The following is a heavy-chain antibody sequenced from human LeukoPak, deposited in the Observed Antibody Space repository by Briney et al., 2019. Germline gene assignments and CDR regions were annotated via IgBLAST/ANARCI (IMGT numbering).Heavy chain of an antibody. D-gene: IGHD3-22*01. CDR3: ARESGYYYDTRYFDY. V-gene: IGHV4-4*02. J-gene: IGHJ4*02. CDR2: IYHSGST. CDR1: GGSISSSNW. Sequence: SETLSLTCAVSGGSISSSNWWSWVRQPPGKGLEWIGEIYHSGSTNYNPSLKSRVTISVDKSKNQFSLKLSSVTAADTAVYHFARESGYYYDTRYFDYWGQGTLVTVSS.